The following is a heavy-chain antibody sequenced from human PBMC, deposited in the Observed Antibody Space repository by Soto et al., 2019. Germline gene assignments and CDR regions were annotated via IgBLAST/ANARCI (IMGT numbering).Heavy chain of an antibody. V-gene: IGHV4-30-4*01. J-gene: IGHJ6*02. CDR3: ARAVTTVTAWGMDV. Sequence: QVQLQESGPGLVKPSQTLSLTCTVSGDSIRSDDFYWSWIRQPPGKGLEWIGYIYHSATTYYNPSLKIRVSISVDTSKNQFSLTVNSVTAADTAVYYCARAVTTVTAWGMDVWGQGTTVTVS. CDR1: GDSIRSDDFY. CDR2: IYHSATT. D-gene: IGHD4-17*01.